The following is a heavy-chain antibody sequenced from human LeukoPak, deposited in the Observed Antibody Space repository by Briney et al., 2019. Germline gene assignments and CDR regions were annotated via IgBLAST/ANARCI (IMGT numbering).Heavy chain of an antibody. J-gene: IGHJ4*02. D-gene: IGHD6-13*01. Sequence: PGGSLRLSCAASGFTFSSYAMSWVRQAPGKGLEWVSAISGSGGSTYYADSVKGRFTISRDNSKNTLYLQMNSLRAEDTAVYYCARALAAGEAFDYWGQGALVTVSS. V-gene: IGHV3-23*01. CDR1: GFTFSSYA. CDR2: ISGSGGST. CDR3: ARALAAGEAFDY.